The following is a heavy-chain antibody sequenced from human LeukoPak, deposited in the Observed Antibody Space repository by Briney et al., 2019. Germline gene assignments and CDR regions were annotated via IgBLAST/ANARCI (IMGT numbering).Heavy chain of an antibody. CDR2: IKQDGSEK. J-gene: IGHJ4*02. CDR1: GFTFSSYW. V-gene: IGHV3-7*01. Sequence: GGSLRLSCAASGFTFSSYWMSWVRQAPGKGLEWVANIKQDGSEKYYVDSVKGRFTISRDNAKNSLYLQMNSLRAEDTAVYYCAREGSSWYRREIDYWGRGTLVTVSS. D-gene: IGHD6-13*01. CDR3: AREGSSWYRREIDY.